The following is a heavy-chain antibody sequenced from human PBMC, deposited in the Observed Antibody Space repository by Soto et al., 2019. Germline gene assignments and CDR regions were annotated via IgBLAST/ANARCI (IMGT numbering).Heavy chain of an antibody. CDR2: IYYSGST. CDR3: ARGPDIVVVPAAMSWFDP. D-gene: IGHD2-2*01. CDR1: GGSISSYY. V-gene: IGHV4-59*08. Sequence: PSETLSLTCTVSGGSISSYYWSWIRQPPGKGLEWIGYIYYSGSTNYNPSLKSRVTISVDTSKNQFSLKLSSVTAADTAVYYCARGPDIVVVPAAMSWFDPWGQGTLVTVSS. J-gene: IGHJ5*02.